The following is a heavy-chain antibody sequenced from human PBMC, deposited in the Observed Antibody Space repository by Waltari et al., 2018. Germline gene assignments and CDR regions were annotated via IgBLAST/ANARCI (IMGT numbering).Heavy chain of an antibody. D-gene: IGHD1-26*01. CDR3: ARGPVGAAIWFDL. V-gene: IGHV1-69-2*01. CDR1: GYTFTDYY. CDR2: CDTDDEST. J-gene: IGHJ5*02. Sequence: EVQLVQSGPEVTMPGATVQVSCAASGYTFTDYYIHWLQQAPGKGPEWMGRCDTDDESTIFAPRFQGRITITADTSTDSGHMELTSLRPEDTAVYYCARGPVGAAIWFDLWGQGTLVTVSS.